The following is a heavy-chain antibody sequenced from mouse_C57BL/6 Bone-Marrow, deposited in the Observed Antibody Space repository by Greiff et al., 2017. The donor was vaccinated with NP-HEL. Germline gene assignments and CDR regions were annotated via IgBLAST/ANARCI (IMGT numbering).Heavy chain of an antibody. D-gene: IGHD2-1*01. Sequence: EVQLVESGGGLVQPKGSLKLSCAASGFSFNTYAMNWVRQAPGEGLEWVARIRSKSNNYATYYAESVKDRFTISRDDSASMLYLQMNNLNTEDTAMYYGVSSLANYHYYAMDYWGQGTSVTVSS. V-gene: IGHV10-1*01. CDR1: GFSFNTYA. CDR3: VSSLANYHYYAMDY. CDR2: IRSKSNNYAT. J-gene: IGHJ4*01.